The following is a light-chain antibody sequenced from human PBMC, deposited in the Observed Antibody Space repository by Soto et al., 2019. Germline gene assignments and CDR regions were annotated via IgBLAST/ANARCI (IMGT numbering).Light chain of an antibody. Sequence: QSVLTQPPSASGTPGQRVTISCSGSSSNIGSNTVNWYQQLPGTAPKLLIHSNNQRPSGVPDRFSGSKSGTSASLAISGLQSEDEADYYWAAWDDSLNGYVFGTGTKVXVL. V-gene: IGLV1-44*01. CDR3: AAWDDSLNGYV. CDR1: SSNIGSNT. J-gene: IGLJ1*01. CDR2: SNN.